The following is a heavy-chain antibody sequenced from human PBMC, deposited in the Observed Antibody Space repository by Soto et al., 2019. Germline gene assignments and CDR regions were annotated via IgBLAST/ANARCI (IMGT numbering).Heavy chain of an antibody. CDR1: GASVSTGVCY. CDR2: IDNSGSS. Sequence: SDTLSLTCTVSGASVSTGVCYWTWIRQHPGKGVEWIGYIDNSGSSYFNTSLTGRVDISVATSQNQFSRNVQSLTVADTAHYYRARAISDYDVRRYRSSYFDQWGQGILVTVSS. CDR3: ARAISDYDVRRYRSSYFDQ. V-gene: IGHV4-31*03. J-gene: IGHJ4*02. D-gene: IGHD3-22*01.